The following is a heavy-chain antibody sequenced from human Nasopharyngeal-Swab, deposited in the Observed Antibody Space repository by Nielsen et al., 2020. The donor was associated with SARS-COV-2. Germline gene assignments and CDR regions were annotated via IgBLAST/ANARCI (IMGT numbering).Heavy chain of an antibody. CDR1: GFTFDDYA. Sequence: GGSLRLSCAASGFTFDDYAMHWVRQAPGKGLKWVSGISWNSGSIGYADSVKGRFTISRDNAKNSLYLQMNSLRAEDTALYYCAALLDYGDYGPDYWGQGTLVTVSS. V-gene: IGHV3-9*01. D-gene: IGHD4-17*01. J-gene: IGHJ4*02. CDR2: ISWNSGSI. CDR3: AALLDYGDYGPDY.